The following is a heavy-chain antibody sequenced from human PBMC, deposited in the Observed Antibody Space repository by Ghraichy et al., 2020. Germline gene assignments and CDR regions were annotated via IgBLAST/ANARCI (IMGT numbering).Heavy chain of an antibody. CDR1: GASISDYY. J-gene: IGHJ4*02. CDR3: ARDPGNFLDY. V-gene: IGHV4-4*07. CDR2: VYNSRSP. Sequence: GSLRLSCSVSGASISDYYWSWIRQPAGKGLEWIGRVYNSRSPNYNPSLKSRVTMSVDTSKNQMSLKLTSVTAADTAVYYCARDPGNFLDYWGQGTLITVSS. D-gene: IGHD2/OR15-2a*01.